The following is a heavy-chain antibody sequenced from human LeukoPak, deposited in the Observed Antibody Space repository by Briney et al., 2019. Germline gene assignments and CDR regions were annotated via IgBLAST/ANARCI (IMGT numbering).Heavy chain of an antibody. CDR2: IYYSGRT. V-gene: IGHV4-59*08. Sequence: SETLSLTCTVSGGSISSYYWNWIRQPPGKGLEWIGYIYYSGRTNYDPSLKSRVTISVDTSNNQFSLKLSSVTAADTAVYYCARHPNYYDSSAYYYVMDVWGQGTTVTVSS. CDR1: GGSISSYY. CDR3: ARHPNYYDSSAYYYVMDV. J-gene: IGHJ6*02. D-gene: IGHD3-22*01.